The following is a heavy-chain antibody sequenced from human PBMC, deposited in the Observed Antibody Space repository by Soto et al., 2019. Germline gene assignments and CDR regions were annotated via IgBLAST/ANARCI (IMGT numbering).Heavy chain of an antibody. V-gene: IGHV4-59*01. Sequence: LEPLSVTRTVAGGTIGNFFCSWIRQPPGKGLEWIGYFYYSGSTNYNPSLKSRVTISVDTSKNQFSLKLSSVTAADTAVYYCARDSGWSQGSFDYWGQGTLVTVS. CDR2: FYYSGST. D-gene: IGHD6-19*01. J-gene: IGHJ4*02. CDR1: GGTIGNFF. CDR3: ARDSGWSQGSFDY.